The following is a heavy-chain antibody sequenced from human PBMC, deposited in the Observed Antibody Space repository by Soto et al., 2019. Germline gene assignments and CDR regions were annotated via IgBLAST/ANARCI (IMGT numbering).Heavy chain of an antibody. Sequence: EVQLVESGGDFVKPGGSLRVSCAVSGFSSSNAWMSWVRQAPGKGLEWVGRIKSRADGGTTDYTAPVKGRFTISRDDSKNTVFLQMNSLKTEDTAVYYCTAHLGEFFPLDYWGQGTLVTVSS. J-gene: IGHJ4*02. CDR2: IKSRADGGTT. V-gene: IGHV3-15*01. CDR3: TAHLGEFFPLDY. CDR1: GFSSSNAW. D-gene: IGHD3-16*01.